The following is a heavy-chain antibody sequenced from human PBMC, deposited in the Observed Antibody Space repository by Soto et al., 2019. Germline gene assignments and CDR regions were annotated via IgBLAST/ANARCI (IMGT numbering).Heavy chain of an antibody. D-gene: IGHD3-10*01. CDR2: IIPIFGTA. CDR1: GGTFSSYA. CDR3: ARANRITMVRVGIIGPLVETRYYYYGMDV. Sequence: QVQLVQSGAEVKKPGSSVKVSCKASGGTFSSYAISWVRQAPGQGLEWMGGIIPIFGTANYAQKFQGRVTITPDESTSTVYMELSSLRSEDTAVYYCARANRITMVRVGIIGPLVETRYYYYGMDVLCQGPTVTVSS. V-gene: IGHV1-69*01. J-gene: IGHJ6*02.